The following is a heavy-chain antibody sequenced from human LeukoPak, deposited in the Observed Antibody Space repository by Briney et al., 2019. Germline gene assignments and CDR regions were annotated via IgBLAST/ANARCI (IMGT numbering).Heavy chain of an antibody. Sequence: ASVKVSCKAAGYTFTSYGTSWVRQAPGQGLEWMGWISAYNGNTNYAQKLQGRVTMTTDTSTSTAYMELRSLRSDDTAVYYCARDDIVVVPAAIRAGWFDPWGQGTLVTVSS. CDR2: ISAYNGNT. J-gene: IGHJ5*02. CDR1: GYTFTSYG. CDR3: ARDDIVVVPAAIRAGWFDP. D-gene: IGHD2-2*02. V-gene: IGHV1-18*01.